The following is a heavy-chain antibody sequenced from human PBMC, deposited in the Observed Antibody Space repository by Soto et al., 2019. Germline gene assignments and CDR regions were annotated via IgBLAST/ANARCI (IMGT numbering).Heavy chain of an antibody. Sequence: SLGTLSLTCTVAGGSISSFYWSWVRQPPGKGLEWIGYIYYSGSTNYNPSLKSRVTISVDTSKNQFSLKLSSVTAADTAVYYCARVRGDIVVVPAAMGYFDYWGQGTLVTVSS. D-gene: IGHD2-2*01. V-gene: IGHV4-59*01. J-gene: IGHJ4*02. CDR3: ARVRGDIVVVPAAMGYFDY. CDR1: GGSISSFY. CDR2: IYYSGST.